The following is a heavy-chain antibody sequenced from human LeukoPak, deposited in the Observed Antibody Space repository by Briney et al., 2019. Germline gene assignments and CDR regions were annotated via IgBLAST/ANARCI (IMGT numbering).Heavy chain of an antibody. CDR1: GGSISSYY. CDR2: IYYSGST. J-gene: IGHJ5*02. CDR3: ARDGTGGSYSGSIWFDP. Sequence: SETLSLTCTVSGGSISSYYWSWIRQPPGKGLEWIGSIYYSGSTYYNPSLKSRVTISVDTSKNQFSLKLSSVTAADTAVYYCARDGTGGSYSGSIWFDPWGQGTLVTVSS. V-gene: IGHV4-59*12. D-gene: IGHD1-26*01.